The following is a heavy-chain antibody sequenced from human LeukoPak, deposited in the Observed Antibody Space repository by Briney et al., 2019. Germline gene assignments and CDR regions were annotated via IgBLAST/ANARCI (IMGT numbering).Heavy chain of an antibody. J-gene: IGHJ4*02. D-gene: IGHD6-13*01. Sequence: GGSLRLSCAASGFPFSSYSMTWVRQAPGKGLEWVANIKPDGTTEFYVDSVKGRFTISRDNALNSLYLQMNSLRAEDTAIYYCARSIPYGTTWYGRSDYWGQGTLVTVSS. V-gene: IGHV3-7*03. CDR2: IKPDGTTE. CDR1: GFPFSSYS. CDR3: ARSIPYGTTWYGRSDY.